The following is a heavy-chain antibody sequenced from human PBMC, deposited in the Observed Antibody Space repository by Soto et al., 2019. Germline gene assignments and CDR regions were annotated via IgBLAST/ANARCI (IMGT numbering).Heavy chain of an antibody. V-gene: IGHV1-69*01. D-gene: IGHD3-10*01. CDR3: AVAAVREIMAQESSGMAV. J-gene: IGHJ6*02. CDR2: IMPTVDSA. CDR1: GGTLSDYA. Sequence: QVQLVQSGAEVKTPGSSVKVSCKASGGTLSDYAISWVRQAPGQGLEWMGGIMPTVDSANYAQNFQGRLTISADESTSTANLELSSLRSYDTAVYYCAVAAVREIMAQESSGMAVWGQGTTVIVSS.